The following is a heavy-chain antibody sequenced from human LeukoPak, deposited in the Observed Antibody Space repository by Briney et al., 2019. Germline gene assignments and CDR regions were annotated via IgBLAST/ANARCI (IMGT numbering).Heavy chain of an antibody. CDR3: AKDRGGGDGDCPLDY. CDR1: GFTFSDYY. J-gene: IGHJ4*02. CDR2: ISFSGSTI. Sequence: GGSLRLSCAASGFTFSDYYMSWIRQAPGKGLEWVSYISFSGSTIYYADSVKGRFTISRDNAKNSLCLQMNSPRAEDTARYYCAKDRGGGDGDCPLDYWGQGTLVTVSS. V-gene: IGHV3-11*01. D-gene: IGHD2-21*02.